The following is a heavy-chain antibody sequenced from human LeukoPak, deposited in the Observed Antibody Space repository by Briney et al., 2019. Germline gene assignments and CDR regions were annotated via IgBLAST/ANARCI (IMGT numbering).Heavy chain of an antibody. D-gene: IGHD6-13*01. J-gene: IGHJ4*02. CDR3: ASYSSSWYQGASDHLGY. V-gene: IGHV1-2*02. CDR1: GYTFTGYY. Sequence: GASVKVSCKASGYTFTGYYMHWVRQAPGQGLEWMGWINPNSGGTNYAQKFQGRVTMTRDTSISTAYMELSRLRSDDTAVYYCASYSSSWYQGASDHLGYWGQGTLVTVSS. CDR2: INPNSGGT.